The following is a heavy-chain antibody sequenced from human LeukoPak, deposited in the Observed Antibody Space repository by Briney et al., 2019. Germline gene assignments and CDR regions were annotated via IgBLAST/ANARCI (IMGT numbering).Heavy chain of an antibody. CDR1: GFTFTNYA. J-gene: IGHJ5*02. D-gene: IGHD2-21*02. Sequence: GGSLRLSCAASGFTFTNYAMNWVRQVPGKGLDWVSSISSSGRTIYYADSVKGRFTISRDNVKESLFLQMNTLRADDTAMYYCAREFCSGGVCYSDWFDPWGQGTVVTVSS. CDR3: AREFCSGGVCYSDWFDP. V-gene: IGHV3-48*01. CDR2: ISSSGRTI.